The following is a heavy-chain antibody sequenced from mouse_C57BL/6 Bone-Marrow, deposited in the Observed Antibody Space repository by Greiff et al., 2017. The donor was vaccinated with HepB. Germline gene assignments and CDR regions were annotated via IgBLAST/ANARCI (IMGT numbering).Heavy chain of an antibody. Sequence: EVMLVESGRDLVKPGGSLKLSCAASGFTFSSYGMSWVRQTPDKRLEWVATISSGGSYTYYPDSVKGRFTISRDNAKNTLYLQMSSLKSEDTAMYYCARHDSPYYFDYWGQGTTLTVSS. D-gene: IGHD2-4*01. CDR3: ARHDSPYYFDY. J-gene: IGHJ2*01. CDR1: GFTFSSYG. V-gene: IGHV5-6*02. CDR2: ISSGGSYT.